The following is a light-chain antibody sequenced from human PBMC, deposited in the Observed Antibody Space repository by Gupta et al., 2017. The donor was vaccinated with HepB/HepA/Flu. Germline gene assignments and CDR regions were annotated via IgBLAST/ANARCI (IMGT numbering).Light chain of an antibody. V-gene: IGLV1-47*01. CDR3: AAWDDSLSGHWV. CDR2: RNN. Sequence: QAVLTQPPSPSVIRGPRVAISCSGSSSNIGSNYVYWYEQLPGAAPKLLIYRNNQRPSGVPDRFSGSKSGTSASLAISGLRSEDEADYYCAAWDDSLSGHWVFGGGTKLTVL. J-gene: IGLJ3*02. CDR1: SSNIGSNY.